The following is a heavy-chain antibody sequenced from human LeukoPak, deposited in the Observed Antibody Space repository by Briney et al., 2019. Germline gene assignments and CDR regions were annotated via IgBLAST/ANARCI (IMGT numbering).Heavy chain of an antibody. CDR3: ARGTYYYDSSGYYFSY. J-gene: IGHJ4*02. CDR1: GGTFSSYA. Sequence: SVKVSCKASGGTFSSYAISWVRQAPGQGLEWMGGIIPIFGTANYAQKFQGRVTITADESTSTAYMELSSLRSEDTAVYYCARGTYYYDSSGYYFSYWGQGTLVTVSS. D-gene: IGHD3-22*01. CDR2: IIPIFGTA. V-gene: IGHV1-69*01.